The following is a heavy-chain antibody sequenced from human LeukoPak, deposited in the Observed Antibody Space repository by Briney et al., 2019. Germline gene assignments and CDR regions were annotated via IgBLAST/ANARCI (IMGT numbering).Heavy chain of an antibody. CDR1: GFTFGDYA. J-gene: IGHJ3*02. CDR3: GCGYSYGTDAFDI. Sequence: PGRSLRLSCTASGFTFGDYAMSWVRQAPGKGLEWGGFIRSKAYGGTTKYAASVKGRFTISRDDSKSIAYLQMNSLKTEDTAVYYCGCGYSYGTDAFDIWGQGTMVTVSS. D-gene: IGHD5-18*01. CDR2: IRSKAYGGTT. V-gene: IGHV3-49*04.